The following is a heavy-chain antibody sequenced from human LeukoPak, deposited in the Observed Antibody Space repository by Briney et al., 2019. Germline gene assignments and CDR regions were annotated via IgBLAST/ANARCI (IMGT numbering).Heavy chain of an antibody. V-gene: IGHV4-34*01. CDR2: INHSGST. Sequence: PSETLSLTCAVYGGSFSGYYWSWIRQPPGKGLEWIGEINHSGSTNYNPSLKSRVTISVDTSKNQFSLKLSSVTAADTAVFYCARENGDYYRAFDIWGQGTMVTVSS. J-gene: IGHJ3*02. D-gene: IGHD4-17*01. CDR3: ARENGDYYRAFDI. CDR1: GGSFSGYY.